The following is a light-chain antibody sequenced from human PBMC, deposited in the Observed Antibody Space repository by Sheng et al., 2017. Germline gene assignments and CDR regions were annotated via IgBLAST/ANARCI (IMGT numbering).Light chain of an antibody. CDR3: QQYDKWPLT. Sequence: EIVLTQSPGTLSLSPGERATLSCRASQSVGSSYLAWYQQKPGQAPRLLIYGTSSRATGIPDTFSGSGSGTDFTLTISSLQSEDFAVYFCQQYDKWPLTFGGGTKVEIK. J-gene: IGKJ4*01. CDR2: GTS. CDR1: QSVGSSY. V-gene: IGKV3-20*01.